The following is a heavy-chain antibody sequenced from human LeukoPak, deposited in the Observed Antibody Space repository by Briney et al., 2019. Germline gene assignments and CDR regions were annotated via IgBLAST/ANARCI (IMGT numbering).Heavy chain of an antibody. CDR3: ARNHSGATGTPGGWFDS. CDR1: GGSISDTRDY. Sequence: SETLSLTCSVSGGSISDTRDYWGWIRQPPGKRLEWIGSIYYSGSTHYNPSLRSRVSMFIDTSKRQFSLKLASVTAADTGLYYCARNHSGATGTPGGWFDSWGQGTLVIVSS. V-gene: IGHV4-39*01. J-gene: IGHJ5*01. CDR2: IYYSGST. D-gene: IGHD3-16*01.